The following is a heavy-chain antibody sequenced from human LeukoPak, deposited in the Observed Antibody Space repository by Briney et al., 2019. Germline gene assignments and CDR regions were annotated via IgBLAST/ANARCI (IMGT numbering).Heavy chain of an antibody. Sequence: PSETLSLTCTVSGGSMTSYYWSWIRQPAGKGLEWIGRIFTSGSTNYNPSLKSRVTMSVDTSKNHFSLNLTSVTAADTAVYYCARDGSISGWYSDYWGQGTLVTVSS. CDR2: IFTSGST. V-gene: IGHV4-4*07. J-gene: IGHJ4*02. D-gene: IGHD6-19*01. CDR3: ARDGSISGWYSDY. CDR1: GGSMTSYY.